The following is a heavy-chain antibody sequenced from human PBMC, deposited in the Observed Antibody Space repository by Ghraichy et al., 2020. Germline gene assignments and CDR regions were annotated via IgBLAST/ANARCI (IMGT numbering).Heavy chain of an antibody. D-gene: IGHD3-9*01. CDR1: GFTFRSYV. Sequence: GGSLRLSCGASGFTFRSYVMQWVRQAPGKGLERVTVISDDGNNNDYEDTVKGRFTISRDNSKNRLYLEMSSLSAEDTAVYYCARGPSRLHRNWFFGFDSWGQGTLVTVSS. J-gene: IGHJ4*02. V-gene: IGHV3-30*04. CDR3: ARGPSRLHRNWFFGFDS. CDR2: ISDDGNNN.